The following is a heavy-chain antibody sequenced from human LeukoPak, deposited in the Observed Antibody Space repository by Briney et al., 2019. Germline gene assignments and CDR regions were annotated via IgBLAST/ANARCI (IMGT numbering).Heavy chain of an antibody. D-gene: IGHD6-19*01. J-gene: IGHJ4*02. CDR2: IYYSGST. Sequence: PSETLSLTCTVSGGSISSSSYYWGWIRQPPGKGLEWLGSIYYSGSTYYNPSLKSRVTISVDTSKNQFSLKLSSVTAADTAVYYCARQHSSGWYRRTFDYWGQGTLVTVSS. CDR1: GGSISSSSYY. CDR3: ARQHSSGWYRRTFDY. V-gene: IGHV4-39*01.